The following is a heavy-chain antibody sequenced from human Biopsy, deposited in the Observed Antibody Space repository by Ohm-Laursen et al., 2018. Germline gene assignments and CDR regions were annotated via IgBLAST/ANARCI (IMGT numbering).Heavy chain of an antibody. CDR1: GFTFGDYY. CDR2: ISGSGVTK. CDR3: ATDGAGSYNEN. Sequence: SLRLSCAAPGFTFGDYYMSWIRQAPGKGLEWLSYISGSGVTKMYADSVKGRFTVSRDNAKNSRYLEMNNLTVEDTAVYYCATDGAGSYNENWGQGTLVSVSS. D-gene: IGHD3-10*01. V-gene: IGHV3-11*01. J-gene: IGHJ4*02.